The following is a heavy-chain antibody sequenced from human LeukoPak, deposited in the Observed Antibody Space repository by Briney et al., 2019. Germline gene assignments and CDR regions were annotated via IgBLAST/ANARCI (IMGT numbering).Heavy chain of an antibody. CDR2: IYYSGST. D-gene: IGHD4-17*01. V-gene: IGHV4-59*01. Sequence: SETLSLTCTVSGGSISSYYWSWIWQPPGKGLEWIGYIYYSGSTNYNPSLKSRVTISVDTSKNQFSLKLSSVTAADTAVYYCAREISTTAYDAFDIWGQGTIVTVSS. CDR1: GGSISSYY. CDR3: AREISTTAYDAFDI. J-gene: IGHJ3*02.